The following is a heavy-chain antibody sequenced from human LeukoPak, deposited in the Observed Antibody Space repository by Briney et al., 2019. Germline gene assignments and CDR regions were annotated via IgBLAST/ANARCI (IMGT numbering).Heavy chain of an antibody. CDR1: GYTFTSYD. D-gene: IGHD3-9*01. Sequence: SVKVSCKASGYTFTSYDINWVRQATEQGHEWMGWMNPNSGNTGYAQKFQGRVTMTRNTSRSAAYMELSSLRSGDTAVYYCARAVTVRRYFDWLLPYYYYYMDVWGKGTTVTVFS. CDR2: MNPNSGNT. CDR3: ARAVTVRRYFDWLLPYYYYYMDV. J-gene: IGHJ6*03. V-gene: IGHV1-8*01.